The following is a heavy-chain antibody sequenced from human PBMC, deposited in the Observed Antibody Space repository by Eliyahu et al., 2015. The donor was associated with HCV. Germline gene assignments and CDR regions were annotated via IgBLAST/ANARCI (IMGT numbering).Heavy chain of an antibody. Sequence: EVQLLESGGGLVQPGGSLRXSXAXXGXTFSSYAMXWVRQAXGKGLEWVSTIIGSGGSAYYADSVKGRFTISRDNSKNTLYLQMNGLRAEDTAVYYCAKVASGWYSGDHWGQGTLVTVSS. CDR1: GXTFSSYA. J-gene: IGHJ4*02. D-gene: IGHD6-19*01. CDR2: IIGSGGSA. V-gene: IGHV3-23*01. CDR3: AKVASGWYSGDH.